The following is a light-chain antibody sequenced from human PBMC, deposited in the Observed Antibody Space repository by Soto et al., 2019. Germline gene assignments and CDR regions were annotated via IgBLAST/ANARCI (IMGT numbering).Light chain of an antibody. CDR2: GAS. CDR3: QQYNNWPPWT. V-gene: IGKV3-15*01. Sequence: MVMTQSPATLSVSPGERATLSCRASQSVSSNLAWYQQKPGQAPRLLIYGASTRATGIPARFSGSGSGTEFTLTISSPQSEDFAVYYCQQYNNWPPWTFGQGTKVDIK. CDR1: QSVSSN. J-gene: IGKJ1*01.